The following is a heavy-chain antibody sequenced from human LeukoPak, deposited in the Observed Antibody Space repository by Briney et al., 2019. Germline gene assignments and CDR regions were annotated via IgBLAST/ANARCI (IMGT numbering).Heavy chain of an antibody. Sequence: SETLSLTCSVSGGSVSSVLYFWNWIRQPAGKQLEWIGRIYGTGSTNYKASLQSRVTISADRSKNQVSLRLSSVTAADTAVYYCARKRNRGTFDYWGQGILVTVSS. V-gene: IGHV4-61*02. J-gene: IGHJ4*02. D-gene: IGHD1-14*01. CDR2: IYGTGST. CDR3: ARKRNRGTFDY. CDR1: GGSVSSVLYF.